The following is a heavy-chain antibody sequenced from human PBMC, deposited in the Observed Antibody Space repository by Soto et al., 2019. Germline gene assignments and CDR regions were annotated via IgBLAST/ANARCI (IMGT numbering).Heavy chain of an antibody. CDR2: ISYDGSNK. CDR3: ARDPAGAAPGRYYYYGMDV. CDR1: GFPFSSYA. Sequence: SLRLSCAASGFPFSSYAMHWVRQAPGKGLEWVAVISYDGSNKYYADSVKGRFTISRDNSKNTLYLQMNSLRAEDTAVYYCARDPAGAAPGRYYYYGMDVWGQGTTVTVS. J-gene: IGHJ6*02. D-gene: IGHD6-13*01. V-gene: IGHV3-30-3*01.